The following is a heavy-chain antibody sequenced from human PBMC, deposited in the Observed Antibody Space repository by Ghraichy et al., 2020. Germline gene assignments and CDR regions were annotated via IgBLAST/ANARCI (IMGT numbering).Heavy chain of an antibody. V-gene: IGHV4-59*01. Sequence: SQTLSLTCTVSGGSISSYYWSWIRQPPGKGLEWIGYIYYSGSTNYNPSLKSRVTISVDTSKNQFSLKLSSVTAADTAVYYCASSALIKGGGYYKGGYYYYGMDVWGQGTTVTVSS. CDR3: ASSALIKGGGYYKGGYYYYGMDV. D-gene: IGHD3-22*01. CDR1: GGSISSYY. J-gene: IGHJ6*02. CDR2: IYYSGST.